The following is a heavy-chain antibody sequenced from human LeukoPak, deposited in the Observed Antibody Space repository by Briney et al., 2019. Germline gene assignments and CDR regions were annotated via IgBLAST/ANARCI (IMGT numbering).Heavy chain of an antibody. CDR2: INSDGSST. CDR1: GFTLSSYW. Sequence: GGSLRLSCAASGFTLSSYWMHWVRQAPGKVLVRVSRINSDGSSTSYADSVKGRFTISRDNAKNTLYLQMNSLRAEDTAVYCCARVRYSYGYESFDYWGQGTLVTVSS. V-gene: IGHV3-74*01. CDR3: ARVRYSYGYESFDY. D-gene: IGHD5-18*01. J-gene: IGHJ4*02.